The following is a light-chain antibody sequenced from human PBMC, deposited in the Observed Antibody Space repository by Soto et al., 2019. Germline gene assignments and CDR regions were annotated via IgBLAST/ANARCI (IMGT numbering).Light chain of an antibody. Sequence: QSALTQPASVSGSPGQSVTISCTGTSSDVGGYNYVSWYQQHPGKAPKLLIYDVSHRPSVVSSRFSGSKSGNTASLAISGLQADDEADYYCSSYTSTNTLVIFGGGTKVTVL. CDR3: SSYTSTNTLVI. CDR2: DVS. J-gene: IGLJ2*01. V-gene: IGLV2-14*03. CDR1: SSDVGGYNY.